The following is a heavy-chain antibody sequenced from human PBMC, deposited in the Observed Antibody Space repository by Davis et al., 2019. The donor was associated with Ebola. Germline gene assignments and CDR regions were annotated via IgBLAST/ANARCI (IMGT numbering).Heavy chain of an antibody. J-gene: IGHJ4*02. D-gene: IGHD3-10*01. CDR1: GFTFGDYY. Sequence: GESLKISCAASGFTFGDYYMSWLRQAPGKGLEWVSYISSSGTYTNYADSVKGRFAISRDNARNSLYLQMNSLRAEDTAVYYCARDSLSGLVIWGQGTLVTVSS. CDR2: ISSSGTYT. CDR3: ARDSLSGLVI. V-gene: IGHV3-11*06.